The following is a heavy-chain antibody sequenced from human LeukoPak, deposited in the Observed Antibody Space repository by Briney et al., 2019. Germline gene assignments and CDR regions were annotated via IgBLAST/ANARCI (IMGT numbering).Heavy chain of an antibody. Sequence: SETLSLTCTVSGGSISSYYWSWIRQPPGKGLEWIGYIYYSGSTNYNPSLKSRVTISVDTSKNQFSLKLSSVTAADTAVYYCAREGSGAAAGHRREYYYYYMDVWGKGTTVTVSS. CDR3: AREGSGAAAGHRREYYYYYMDV. CDR1: GGSISSYY. CDR2: IYYSGST. D-gene: IGHD6-13*01. J-gene: IGHJ6*03. V-gene: IGHV4-59*12.